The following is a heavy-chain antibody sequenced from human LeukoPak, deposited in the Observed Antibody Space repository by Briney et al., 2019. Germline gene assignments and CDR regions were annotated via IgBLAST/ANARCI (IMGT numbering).Heavy chain of an antibody. Sequence: GSLRLSCAAPGFTFSNYWMHSVRQAPGKGLWWVSRINSDVINTSYADSVKGRFTISRDNAKNTLNLQMTSLRAEDTTVYYCARDLGQYYDTSDNWFDPWGQGTLVTVSS. CDR2: INSDVINT. CDR1: GFTFSNYW. D-gene: IGHD3-22*01. J-gene: IGHJ5*02. V-gene: IGHV3-74*01. CDR3: ARDLGQYYDTSDNWFDP.